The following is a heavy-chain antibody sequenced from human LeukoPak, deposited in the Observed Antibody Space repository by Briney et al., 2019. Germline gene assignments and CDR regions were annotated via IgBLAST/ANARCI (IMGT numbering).Heavy chain of an antibody. Sequence: GSLRLSCAASGFTCSNYAMHWVRQAPGKGLEYVAAINNNGGSTYYADSVRDRFTISRDNSKNTLYLQMGGLRAEDMAVYYCGRAPPYNSVWYGPDDFLGQGTLVTVSS. D-gene: IGHD6-19*01. CDR2: INNNGGST. V-gene: IGHV3-64*02. J-gene: IGHJ4*02. CDR1: GFTCSNYA. CDR3: GRAPPYNSVWYGPDDF.